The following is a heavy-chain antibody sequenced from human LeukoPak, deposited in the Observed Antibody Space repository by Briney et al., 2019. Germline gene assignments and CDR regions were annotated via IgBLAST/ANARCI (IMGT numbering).Heavy chain of an antibody. D-gene: IGHD3-9*01. CDR3: ARAHLEAYYDILTGYYKSDGMDV. J-gene: IGHJ6*02. Sequence: ASVKVSCKASGYTFTSYGISWVRQAPGQGLEWMGWISAYNGNTNYAQKLQGRVTMTTDTSTSTAYMEPRSLRSDDTAVYYCARAHLEAYYDILTGYYKSDGMDVWGQGTTVTVSS. CDR1: GYTFTSYG. CDR2: ISAYNGNT. V-gene: IGHV1-18*01.